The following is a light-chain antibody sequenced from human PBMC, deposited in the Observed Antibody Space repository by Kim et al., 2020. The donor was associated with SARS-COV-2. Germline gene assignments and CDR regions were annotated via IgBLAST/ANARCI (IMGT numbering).Light chain of an antibody. V-gene: IGKV1-5*03. CDR1: QSIDSW. CDR2: KAS. CDR3: QQYITYQT. J-gene: IGKJ1*01. Sequence: SASVRDRVTITCRASQSIDSWLAWYQQKPGKAPKLLITKASSLESGVPSRFSGSGSGTEFTLTISSLQPDDFATYYCQQYITYQTFGQGTKVDIK.